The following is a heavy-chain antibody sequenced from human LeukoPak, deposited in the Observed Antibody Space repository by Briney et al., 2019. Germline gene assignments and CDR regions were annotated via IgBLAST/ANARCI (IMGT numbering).Heavy chain of an antibody. Sequence: ASVKVSCKASGYTFTGYYMHWVRQAPGQGLEWMGWINPNSGGTNYAQKFQGRVTMTRDTSISTAYMELSRLRPDDTAVYYCARAFPGATVDYWGQGTLVAVSS. J-gene: IGHJ4*02. CDR1: GYTFTGYY. CDR2: INPNSGGT. D-gene: IGHD2/OR15-2a*01. CDR3: ARAFPGATVDY. V-gene: IGHV1-2*02.